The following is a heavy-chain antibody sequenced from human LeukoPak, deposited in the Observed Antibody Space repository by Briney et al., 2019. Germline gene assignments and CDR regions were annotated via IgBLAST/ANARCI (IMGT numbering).Heavy chain of an antibody. V-gene: IGHV4-34*01. CDR1: GGSFSGYY. D-gene: IGHD4-11*01. Sequence: SETLSLTCAVYGGSFSGYYWSWIRQPPGRGLEWIGEINHSGSTNYNPSLKSRVTISVDTSKNQFSLKLSSVTAADTAVYYCARGYSSIFSYYYYMDVWGKGTTVTVSS. J-gene: IGHJ6*03. CDR2: INHSGST. CDR3: ARGYSSIFSYYYYMDV.